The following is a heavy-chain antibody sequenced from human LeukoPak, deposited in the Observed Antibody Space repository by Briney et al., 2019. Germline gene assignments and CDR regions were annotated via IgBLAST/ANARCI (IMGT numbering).Heavy chain of an antibody. D-gene: IGHD4-23*01. CDR2: ISGRDSYI. V-gene: IGHV3-23*01. Sequence: PGGSLRLSCAASGFSFRSFGISWVRQAPGKGLEWVSAISGRDSYIADSVKGRFTISRDNSKNTLYLQMNSLRAEDTAVYYCAKRSDYGGDGNYFDYWGQGTPVTVSS. J-gene: IGHJ4*02. CDR3: AKRSDYGGDGNYFDY. CDR1: GFSFRSFG.